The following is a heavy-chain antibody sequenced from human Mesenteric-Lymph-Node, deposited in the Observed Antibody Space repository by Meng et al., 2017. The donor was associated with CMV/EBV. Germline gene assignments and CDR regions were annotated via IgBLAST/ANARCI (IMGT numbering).Heavy chain of an antibody. D-gene: IGHD2-2*01. CDR3: ARGDIVVVPAAGNYYYYGMDV. CDR2: IIPIFGTA. V-gene: IGHV1-69*05. CDR1: GGTFSSYA. Sequence: SVKVSCKASGGTFSSYAISWVRQAPGQGLEWMGGIIPIFGTANYAQKFQGRVTITTDESTSTAYMELSSLRSEDTAVYYCARGDIVVVPAAGNYYYYGMDVWGQGTTVTVSS. J-gene: IGHJ6*02.